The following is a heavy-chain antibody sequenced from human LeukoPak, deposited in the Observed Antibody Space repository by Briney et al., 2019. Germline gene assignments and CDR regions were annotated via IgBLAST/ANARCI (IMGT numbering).Heavy chain of an antibody. CDR1: GGAFSGYY. CDR3: ARGIAARPWYYYYYMDV. D-gene: IGHD6-6*01. Sequence: SETLSLTCAVHGGAFSGYYWSWIRQPPGKGLEWIGEINHSGSTNYNPSLKSRVTISVDTSKNQFSLKLSSVTAADTAVYYCARGIAARPWYYYYYMDVWGKGTTVTVSS. V-gene: IGHV4-34*01. J-gene: IGHJ6*03. CDR2: INHSGST.